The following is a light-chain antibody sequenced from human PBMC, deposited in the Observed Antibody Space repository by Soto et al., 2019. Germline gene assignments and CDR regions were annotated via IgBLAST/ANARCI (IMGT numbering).Light chain of an antibody. Sequence: QSALTQPAPVSGSPGQSITISCTGTSSDVGYYNLVSWYQHHPGKVPKLMIYESSKRPSGISYRFSGSKSGNTASLTISGLQAADEADYYCCSYAGSGTLVFGGGTKVTVL. V-gene: IGLV2-23*01. J-gene: IGLJ3*02. CDR3: CSYAGSGTLV. CDR1: SSDVGYYNL. CDR2: ESS.